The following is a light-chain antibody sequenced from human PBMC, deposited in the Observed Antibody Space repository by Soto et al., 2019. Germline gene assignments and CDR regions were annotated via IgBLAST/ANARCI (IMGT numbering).Light chain of an antibody. CDR2: DVS. V-gene: IGLV2-14*03. CDR1: SSDVGGYNY. Sequence: TQPASVSGSPGQSITISCTGTSSDVGGYNYVSWYQQHPGKAPKLMIYDVSNRPSGVSNRFSGFKSGNTASLTISGLHAEDEADYYCSSYTTSSTYVFGTGTKVTVL. CDR3: SSYTTSSTYV. J-gene: IGLJ1*01.